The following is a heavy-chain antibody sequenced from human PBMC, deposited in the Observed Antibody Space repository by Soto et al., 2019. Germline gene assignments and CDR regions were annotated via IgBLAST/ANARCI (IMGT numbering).Heavy chain of an antibody. CDR3: ARWFTYGNFDYFDY. CDR1: GFTFSSYW. Sequence: GSLRLSCAASGFTFSSYWMYWFRQAPGKGLVWVSRLDSGGSSTTYADSVKGRFTISRDNAKNTLYLQMNGLRAEDTAVYYCARWFTYGNFDYFDYWGQGTQVTVPQ. V-gene: IGHV3-74*01. D-gene: IGHD3-10*01. CDR2: LDSGGSST. J-gene: IGHJ4*02.